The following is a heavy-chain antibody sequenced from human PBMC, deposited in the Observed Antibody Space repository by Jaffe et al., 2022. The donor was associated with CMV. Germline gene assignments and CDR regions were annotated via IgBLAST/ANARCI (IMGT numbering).Heavy chain of an antibody. J-gene: IGHJ4*02. D-gene: IGHD1-26*01. CDR3: VRDEGRVPTYRFDY. Sequence: EVQLVESGGGLVQPGGSLRLSCVASGFTFSNYWMSWVRLAPGKGLEWVGNIKQDGSAQNYVDSVKGRFTMSRDNAKNSLFLQMNGLRVDDTGVYYCVRDEGRVPTYRFDYWGQGILVSVSS. CDR2: IKQDGSAQ. CDR1: GFTFSNYW. V-gene: IGHV3-7*01.